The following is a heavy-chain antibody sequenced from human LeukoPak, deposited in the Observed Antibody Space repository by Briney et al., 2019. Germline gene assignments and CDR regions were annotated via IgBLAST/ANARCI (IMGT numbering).Heavy chain of an antibody. V-gene: IGHV1-18*01. D-gene: IGHD3-22*01. CDR2: ISAYNGNT. CDR1: GYTFTTYG. CDR3: ATLNGDSSGYYQPDFDY. Sequence: ASVKVSCKASGYTFTTYGITWVRQAPGQGLELMGWISAYNGNTKYAQNLQGRVTMTTDTSTSTVYMELRSLRSDDTAVYYCATLNGDSSGYYQPDFDYWGQGTLVTVSS. J-gene: IGHJ4*02.